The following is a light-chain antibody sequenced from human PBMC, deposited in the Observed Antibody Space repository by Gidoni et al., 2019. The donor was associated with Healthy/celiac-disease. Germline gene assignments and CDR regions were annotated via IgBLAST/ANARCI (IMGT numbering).Light chain of an antibody. CDR2: LGS. Sequence: DSVMTQSPLSLPVNPGEPASISCRSSQSLLHSNGYNYLDWYLQKPGQSPQLLIYLGSNRSSGVPDRFSGSGSGTDFTLKISRVEAEDVGVYYCMQALQTPTFGQGTKLEIK. V-gene: IGKV2-28*01. CDR3: MQALQTPT. J-gene: IGKJ2*01. CDR1: QSLLHSNGYNY.